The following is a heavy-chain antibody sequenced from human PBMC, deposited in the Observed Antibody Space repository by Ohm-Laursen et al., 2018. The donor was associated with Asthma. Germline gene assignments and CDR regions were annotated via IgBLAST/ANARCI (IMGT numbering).Heavy chain of an antibody. CDR1: GYTFTSYG. V-gene: IGHV1-69*13. CDR3: ARERNRYNWNYADY. J-gene: IGHJ4*02. Sequence: VASVKVSCKASGYTFTSYGISWVRQAPGQGLEWMGGIIPIFGTANYAQKFQGRVTITADESTSTAYMELSSLRSEDTAVYYCARERNRYNWNYADYWGQGTLVTVSS. CDR2: IIPIFGTA. D-gene: IGHD1-7*01.